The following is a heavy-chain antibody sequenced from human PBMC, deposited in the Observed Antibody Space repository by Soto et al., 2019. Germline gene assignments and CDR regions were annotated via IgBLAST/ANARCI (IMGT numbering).Heavy chain of an antibody. V-gene: IGHV3-23*01. CDR3: AKDIWGSYRPDAFDI. CDR1: GFTFSSYA. D-gene: IGHD3-16*02. CDR2: ISGSGGST. Sequence: VGSLRLSCAASGFTFSSYAMSWVRQAPGKGLEWVSAISGSGGSTYYADSVKGRFTISRDNSKNTLYLQMNSLRAEDTAVYYCAKDIWGSYRPDAFDIWGQGTMVTVSS. J-gene: IGHJ3*02.